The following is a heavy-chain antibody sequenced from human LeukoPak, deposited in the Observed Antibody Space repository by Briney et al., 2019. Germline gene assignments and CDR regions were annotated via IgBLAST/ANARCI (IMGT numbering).Heavy chain of an antibody. V-gene: IGHV4-4*07. CDR3: ARESRILIGDGYYLDS. J-gene: IGHJ4*02. D-gene: IGHD2-15*01. Sequence: SETLSLTCTVSGGSISNYYWSWIRQPAGKGLEWIGRIYTGRSTNYNPSLKSRVTMSFDTSNNQFSLKLTSVTAADTAVYYCARESRILIGDGYYLDSWGPGTLVTVSS. CDR1: GGSISNYY. CDR2: IYTGRST.